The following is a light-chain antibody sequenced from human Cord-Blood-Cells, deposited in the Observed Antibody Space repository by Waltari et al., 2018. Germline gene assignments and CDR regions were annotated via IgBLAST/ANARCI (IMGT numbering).Light chain of an antibody. Sequence: QSVLTQPPSASGTPVQRVTISCSGSSSNIGSNTVNWYQHLPGTAPKLLIYSNNQRTSGVPDRFSGSKSGTSASLAISGLQSEDEADYYCAAWDDILNGWVFGGGTMLTVL. V-gene: IGLV1-44*01. CDR3: AAWDDILNGWV. CDR1: SSNIGSNT. CDR2: SNN. J-gene: IGLJ3*02.